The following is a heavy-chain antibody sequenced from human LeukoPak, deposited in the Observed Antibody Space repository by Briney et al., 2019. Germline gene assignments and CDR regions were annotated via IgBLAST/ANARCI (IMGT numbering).Heavy chain of an antibody. D-gene: IGHD6-13*01. Sequence: SETLSLTCTVSGGSIRSSSYYWGWIRQPPGKGLEWIGSIYHSGSTYYNPSLKSQVTISVDTSKNQFSLKLTSVTAADTAVYYCARGYSSSWYLNWFDPWGQGTLVTVSS. CDR3: ARGYSSSWYLNWFDP. V-gene: IGHV4-39*07. CDR1: GGSIRSSSYY. CDR2: IYHSGST. J-gene: IGHJ5*02.